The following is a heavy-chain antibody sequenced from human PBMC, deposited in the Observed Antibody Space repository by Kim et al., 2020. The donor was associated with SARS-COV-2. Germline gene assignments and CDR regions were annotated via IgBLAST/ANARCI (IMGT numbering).Heavy chain of an antibody. CDR2: ISYDGSNK. CDR1: GFTFSSYG. D-gene: IGHD3-9*01. CDR3: AVDDILTGNRNYYYYGIDV. J-gene: IGHJ6*01. Sequence: EGSLRLSCAASGFTFSSYGMHWVRQAPGKGLEWVAVISYDGSNKYYVDSVKGRFTISRDNSKNTLYLQMNSLRAEDTAVYYCAVDDILTGNRNYYYYGIDVWGQGTTVTVSS. V-gene: IGHV3-30*03.